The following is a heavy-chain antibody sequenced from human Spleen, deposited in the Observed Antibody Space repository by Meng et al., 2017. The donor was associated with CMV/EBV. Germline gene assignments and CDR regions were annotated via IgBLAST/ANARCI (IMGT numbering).Heavy chain of an antibody. CDR1: GFTFSSYA. CDR2: ISYDGSNK. J-gene: IGHJ4*02. Sequence: LSLTCAASGFTFSSYAMHWVRQAPGKGLEWVAVISYDGSNKYYADSVKGRFTISRDNSKNTLYLQMNSLRAEDTAVYYCAKEGEIWGQGTLVTVSS. CDR3: AKEGEI. D-gene: IGHD3-10*01. V-gene: IGHV3-30*04.